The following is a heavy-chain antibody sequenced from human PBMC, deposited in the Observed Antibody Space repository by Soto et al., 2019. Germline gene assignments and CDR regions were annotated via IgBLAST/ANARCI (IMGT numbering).Heavy chain of an antibody. Sequence: EVQLLESGGGLVQPGGSLRLSCAASGFTFSSYAMNWVRQAPGKGLEWVSSITGTGGSTYHADSVKGRFTISRDNSKDTLYLQMSSLRAADTAVYYCAKDPSQSVVAAFSEFDLWGRGTLVTVSS. CDR2: ITGTGGST. V-gene: IGHV3-23*01. J-gene: IGHJ2*01. D-gene: IGHD2-21*01. CDR1: GFTFSSYA. CDR3: AKDPSQSVVAAFSEFDL.